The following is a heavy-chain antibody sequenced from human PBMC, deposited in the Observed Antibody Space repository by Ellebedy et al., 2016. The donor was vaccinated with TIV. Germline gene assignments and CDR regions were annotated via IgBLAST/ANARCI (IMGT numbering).Heavy chain of an antibody. Sequence: GESLRLSCSVSGFTFSSYAMHWVRQAPGKGLQYVSAISSNGVTTDYADSVEGRFTISRDNSKNTLYLQMRSLRPEDTAVYYCVKAWHSSSWYSNWFDPWGQGTLVIVSS. V-gene: IGHV3-64D*09. CDR1: GFTFSSYA. J-gene: IGHJ5*02. CDR3: VKAWHSSSWYSNWFDP. D-gene: IGHD6-13*01. CDR2: ISSNGVTT.